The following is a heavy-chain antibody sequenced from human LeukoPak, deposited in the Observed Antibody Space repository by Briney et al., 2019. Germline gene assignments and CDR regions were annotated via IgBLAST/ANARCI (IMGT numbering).Heavy chain of an antibody. D-gene: IGHD3-10*01. J-gene: IGHJ4*02. CDR1: GYTFTGYY. Sequence: ASVKVSCKASGYTFTGYYMHWVRQAPGQGLEWMGWINPNSGGTNYAQKFQGWVTMTRDTSISTAYMELSSLRSEDTAVYYCAREARSYYYGSGSYYNAYYWGQGTLVTVSS. V-gene: IGHV1-2*04. CDR3: AREARSYYYGSGSYYNAYY. CDR2: INPNSGGT.